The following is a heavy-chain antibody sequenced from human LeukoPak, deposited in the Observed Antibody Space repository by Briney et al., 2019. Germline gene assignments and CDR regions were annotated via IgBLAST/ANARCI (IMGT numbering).Heavy chain of an antibody. V-gene: IGHV3-33*01. CDR2: IWYDGSNK. CDR3: ARDPGYYDSSGYPDY. D-gene: IGHD3-22*01. J-gene: IGHJ4*02. Sequence: GGSLRLSCAASGFTFSSYGMHWVRQAPGKGREWGAVIWYDGSNKYYADSVKGRFTISRDNSKNTLYLQMNSLRAEDMAVYYCARDPGYYDSSGYPDYWGQGTLVTVSS. CDR1: GFTFSSYG.